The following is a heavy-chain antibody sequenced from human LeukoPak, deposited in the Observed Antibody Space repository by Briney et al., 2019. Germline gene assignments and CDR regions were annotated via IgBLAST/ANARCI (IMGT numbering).Heavy chain of an antibody. CDR3: ARLGPRYYYDSSGYSYYFDY. V-gene: IGHV4-59*12. CDR2: IYYSGST. J-gene: IGHJ4*02. CDR1: GCSITSYY. D-gene: IGHD3-22*01. Sequence: KPSETLSLTCTVSGCSITSYYWSWIRQPPGKGLEWIGYIYYSGSTNYNPSLKSRVTISVDTSKNQFSLKLSSVTAADTAVYYCARLGPRYYYDSSGYSYYFDYWGQGTLVTVSS.